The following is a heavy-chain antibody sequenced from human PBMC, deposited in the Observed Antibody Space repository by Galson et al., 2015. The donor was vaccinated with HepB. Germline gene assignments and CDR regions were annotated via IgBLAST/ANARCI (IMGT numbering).Heavy chain of an antibody. CDR3: ARLTDQGLVERSFDN. J-gene: IGHJ4*02. Sequence: QSGAEVKKPGESLKISCKGSGYSFSTYWIAWVRQMPGKGLEWMGIIYPGDSDTAYSPSFQGQVTFSADKSISTAYLQWGSLKASDTAMYYCARLTDQGLVERSFDNWGQGTLVTVSS. CDR2: IYPGDSDT. D-gene: IGHD1-1*01. CDR1: GYSFSTYW. V-gene: IGHV5-51*01.